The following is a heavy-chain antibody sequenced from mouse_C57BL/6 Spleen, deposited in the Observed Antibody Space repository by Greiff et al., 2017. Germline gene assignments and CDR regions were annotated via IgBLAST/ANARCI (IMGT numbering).Heavy chain of an antibody. CDR1: GYTFTSYW. J-gene: IGHJ4*01. V-gene: IGHV1-55*01. CDR2: IYPGSGST. Sequence: QVQLQQPGAELVKPGASVKMSCKASGYTFTSYWITCVKQRPGQGLEWIGDIYPGSGSTNYNEKFKSKATLTVDTSSSAAYMQLSSLTSEDSAVFCCARCPRLLRGGAMDYWGQGTSVTVSS. CDR3: ARCPRLLRGGAMDY. D-gene: IGHD2-3*01.